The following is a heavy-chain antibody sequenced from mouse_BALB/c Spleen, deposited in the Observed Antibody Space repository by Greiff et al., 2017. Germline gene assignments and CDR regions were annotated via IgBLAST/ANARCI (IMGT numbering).Heavy chain of an antibody. V-gene: IGHV5-6-5*01. CDR1: GFTFSSYA. D-gene: IGHD1-1*01. CDR2: ISSGGST. J-gene: IGHJ2*01. Sequence: EVQVVESGGGLVKPGGSLKLSCAASGFTFSSYAMSWVRQTPEKRLEWVASISSGGSTYYPDSVKGRFTISRDNARNILYLQMSSLRSEDTAMYYCARRDYYGSSYFDYWGQGTTLTVSS. CDR3: ARRDYYGSSYFDY.